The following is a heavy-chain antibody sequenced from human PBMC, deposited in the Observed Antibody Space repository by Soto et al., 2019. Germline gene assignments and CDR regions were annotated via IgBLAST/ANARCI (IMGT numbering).Heavy chain of an antibody. V-gene: IGHV4-39*01. J-gene: IGHJ4*02. Sequence: QVQLQESGPGLVKPSETLSLTCTVSGGSIYSSGYYWGWIRQPPGRGLEWIGNIDYNGVTYSNPSLKSRVSISRDTSKNQFPLKLTSVTAADTALYYCGKVLVGATGHTDSDSWGPGTLVAVAS. CDR3: GKVLVGATGHTDSDS. CDR2: IDYNGVT. CDR1: GGSIYSSGYY. D-gene: IGHD2-15*01.